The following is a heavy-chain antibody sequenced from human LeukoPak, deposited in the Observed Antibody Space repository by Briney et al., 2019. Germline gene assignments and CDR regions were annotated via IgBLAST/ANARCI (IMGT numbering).Heavy chain of an antibody. D-gene: IGHD3-9*01. CDR2: IYYSGST. CDR3: ARGDILTGSNDY. V-gene: IGHV4-59*08. Sequence: SETLSLTCNVSSGSISNYYWSWIRQPPGKGLEWIGYIYYSGSTNYNPSLKSRVTISVDTSKNQFSLKLSSVTAADTAVYYCARGDILTGSNDYWGQGTLVTVSS. J-gene: IGHJ4*02. CDR1: SGSISNYY.